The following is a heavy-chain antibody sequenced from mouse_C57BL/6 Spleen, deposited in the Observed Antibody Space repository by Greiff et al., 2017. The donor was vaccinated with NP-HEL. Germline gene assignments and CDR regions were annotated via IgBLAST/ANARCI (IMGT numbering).Heavy chain of an antibody. J-gene: IGHJ1*03. CDR1: GYSFTDYN. V-gene: IGHV1-39*01. CDR2: INPNYGTT. CDR3: ARHYYGSSPYWYFDV. Sequence: LVESGPELVKPGASVKISCKASGYSFTDYNMNWVKQSNGKSLEWIGVINPNYGTTSYNQKFKGKATLTVDQSSSTAYMQLNSLTSEDSAVYYCARHYYGSSPYWYFDVWGTGTTVTVSS. D-gene: IGHD1-1*01.